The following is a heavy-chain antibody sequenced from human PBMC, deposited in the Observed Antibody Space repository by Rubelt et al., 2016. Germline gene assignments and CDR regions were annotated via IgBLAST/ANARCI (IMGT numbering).Heavy chain of an antibody. CDR3: ARLWVEVAGTNSFDP. V-gene: IGHV1-8*02. J-gene: IGHJ5*02. CDR2: ISGYNGNT. D-gene: IGHD6-19*01. CDR1: GYAFTSYG. Sequence: QVQLVQSGAEVKKPGASVKVSCKASGYAFTSYGIKWVRQAPGQGLEWMGWISGYNGNTGYAQKFRGRVTMTRDTSISTAYMELRILRSEDTSLYYCARLWVEVAGTNSFDPWGQGTLVTVSS.